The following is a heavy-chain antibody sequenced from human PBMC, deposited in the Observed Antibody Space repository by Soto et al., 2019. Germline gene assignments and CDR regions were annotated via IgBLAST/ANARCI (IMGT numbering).Heavy chain of an antibody. V-gene: IGHV1-46*01. Sequence: ASVKVSCKASGHTFTSYYMHWVRQAPGQGLEWMGIINPSGGSTSYAQKFQGRVTMTRDTSTSTVYMELSSLRSEDTAVYYCARTPLVVKSIDYWGQGTLVTVSS. J-gene: IGHJ4*02. CDR3: ARTPLVVKSIDY. CDR2: INPSGGST. D-gene: IGHD2-21*01. CDR1: GHTFTSYY.